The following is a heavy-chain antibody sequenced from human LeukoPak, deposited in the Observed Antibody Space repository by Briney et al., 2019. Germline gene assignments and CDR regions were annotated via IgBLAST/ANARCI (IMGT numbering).Heavy chain of an antibody. Sequence: GGALRLSCVAPRFTFSSYAMSWVRQAPGKGLEWVSTLSSSGGSTHDEDSVKGRFTISRDNSKNTLYLQMNGVRADDTAVYYCAKQGYCSGGSCYRSYAFDIWGQGKMVTVSS. CDR3: AKQGYCSGGSCYRSYAFDI. D-gene: IGHD2-15*01. V-gene: IGHV3-23*01. CDR2: LSSSGGST. J-gene: IGHJ3*02. CDR1: RFTFSSYA.